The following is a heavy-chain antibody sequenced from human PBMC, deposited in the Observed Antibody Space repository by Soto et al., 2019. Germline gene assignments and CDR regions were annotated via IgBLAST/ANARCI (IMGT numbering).Heavy chain of an antibody. CDR2: TYYRSTWST. CDR3: ARQIAATGTAGTFDY. J-gene: IGHJ4*02. Sequence: QVQLQQSGPGLVKPSQTLSLTCAISGDSVSSNSGAWTWIRQSPSRGLEWLGRTYYRSTWSTDYAISVKSRITIHPDTSNNQFSLHLNSVTPEDTAVYYCARQIAATGTAGTFDYWGQGTLVTVSS. D-gene: IGHD6-13*01. CDR1: GDSVSSNSGA. V-gene: IGHV6-1*01.